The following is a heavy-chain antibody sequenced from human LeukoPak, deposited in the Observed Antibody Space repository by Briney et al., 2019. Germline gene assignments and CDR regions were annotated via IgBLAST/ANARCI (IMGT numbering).Heavy chain of an antibody. CDR3: ARRDSGSLVDAFDI. V-gene: IGHV4-39*01. CDR1: GGSISSSSYY. D-gene: IGHD1-26*01. CDR2: IYYSGST. J-gene: IGHJ3*02. Sequence: PSETPSLTCTVSGGSISSSSYYWGWIRQPPGKGLEWIGSIYYSGSTYYYPSLKSRVTISVDTSKNQFSLKLSSVTAADTAVYYCARRDSGSLVDAFDIWGQGTMVSVSS.